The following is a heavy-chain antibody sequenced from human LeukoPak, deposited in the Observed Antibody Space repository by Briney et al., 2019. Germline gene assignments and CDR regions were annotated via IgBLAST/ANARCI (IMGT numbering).Heavy chain of an antibody. CDR2: INPNSGNT. CDR1: GYTFTSYD. Sequence: ASVKVSCKASGYTFTSYDINWVRQATGQGLEWMGWINPNSGNTGYAQKFQGRVTITRNTSISTAYMELSSLRSEDTAVYYCASFYDSSGYDAFDIWGQGTMVTVSS. V-gene: IGHV1-8*01. J-gene: IGHJ3*02. CDR3: ASFYDSSGYDAFDI. D-gene: IGHD3-22*01.